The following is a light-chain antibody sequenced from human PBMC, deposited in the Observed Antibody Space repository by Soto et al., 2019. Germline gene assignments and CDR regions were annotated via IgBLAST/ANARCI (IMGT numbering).Light chain of an antibody. CDR2: GES. V-gene: IGKV3-20*01. CDR3: HKYGYSLWT. J-gene: IGKJ1*01. CDR1: QSVTSTY. Sequence: LTQSPGTLSLSPGDSATLSCRASQSVTSTYLAWYQQKTGQAPRILIYGESSRDTGIPDRLSGSGSGTDLNLTISRLEPEDFALYYCHKYGYSLWTFGQGTKVDIK.